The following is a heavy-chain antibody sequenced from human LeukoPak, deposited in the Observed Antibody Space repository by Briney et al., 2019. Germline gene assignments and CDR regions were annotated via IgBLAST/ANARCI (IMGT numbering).Heavy chain of an antibody. Sequence: KPSETLSLTCAVYGGSFSGYYWSWIRQPPGKGLEWIGEINHSGSTNYNPSLKSRVTISVDTSKNQFSLKLSSVTAADTAVYYCARASGPQETIHFDYWGQGTLVTVPS. V-gene: IGHV4-34*01. CDR1: GGSFSGYY. J-gene: IGHJ4*02. CDR3: ARASGPQETIHFDY. CDR2: INHSGST. D-gene: IGHD2-15*01.